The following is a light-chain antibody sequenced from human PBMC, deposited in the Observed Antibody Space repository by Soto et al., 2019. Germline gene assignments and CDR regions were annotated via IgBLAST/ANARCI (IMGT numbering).Light chain of an antibody. CDR3: QQYGSSPPLT. CDR1: QSSSSSF. V-gene: IGKV3-20*01. Sequence: EFVLTQSPGKLSLSPGERATLSCGASQSSSSSFLAWYQQKPGQAPRLLIYGASSRGTGIPDRFSGSGSGTDFTLTISRLEPEDFAVYYCQQYGSSPPLTFGGGTKVEIK. CDR2: GAS. J-gene: IGKJ4*01.